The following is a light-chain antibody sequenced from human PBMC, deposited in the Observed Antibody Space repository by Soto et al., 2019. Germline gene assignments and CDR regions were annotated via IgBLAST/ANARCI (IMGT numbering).Light chain of an antibody. CDR1: NIGSKS. Sequence: SYALTQPPSVSVAPGQTARLTCGANNIGSKSVHWYQQKPGQAPVLVVSDVGDRPSGIPERFSGSKSENTATLTVSRVEAEDEADFYCQVWETSSDHPVVFGGGTKLTVL. CDR2: DVG. CDR3: QVWETSSDHPVV. V-gene: IGLV3-21*02. J-gene: IGLJ2*01.